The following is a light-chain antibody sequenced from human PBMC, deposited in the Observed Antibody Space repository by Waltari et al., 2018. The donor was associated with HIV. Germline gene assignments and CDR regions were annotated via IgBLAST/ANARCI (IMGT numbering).Light chain of an antibody. J-gene: IGLJ3*02. CDR2: LNNDGSH. V-gene: IGLV4-69*01. Sequence: QVVLTQSPSASASLCASVKLTCTLSSGHSTYAIAWPQLQPEKGTRYLMKLNNDGSHSRGDGIPDRFSGSSSGAERYLTISSLQSEDEGDYYCQTWDTGIVLFGGGTKLTVL. CDR3: QTWDTGIVL. CDR1: SGHSTYA.